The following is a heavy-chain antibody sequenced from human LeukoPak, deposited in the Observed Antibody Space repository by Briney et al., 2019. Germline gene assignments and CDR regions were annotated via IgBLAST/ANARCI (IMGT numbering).Heavy chain of an antibody. V-gene: IGHV1-18*01. CDR1: RVTFSSYV. D-gene: IGHD1-26*01. Sequence: ASVNVSSKPSRVTFSSYVITWVRQTPGQGLEWRGWISTFNGHTKYTQSLRDRVTLTTDSSTSTAYMELRSLRSDDTDVYYCARGSLAAFDIWGQGTMVTVSS. CDR2: ISTFNGHT. CDR3: ARGSLAAFDI. J-gene: IGHJ3*02.